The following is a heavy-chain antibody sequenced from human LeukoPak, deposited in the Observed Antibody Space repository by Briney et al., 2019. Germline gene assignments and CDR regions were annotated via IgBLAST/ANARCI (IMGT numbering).Heavy chain of an antibody. D-gene: IGHD5-18*01. Sequence: GGSLRLSCAASGFTFSSYAMHWVRQAPGKGLEYVSAISSNGGSTYYADSVKGIFTISRDNSKNTLYLQMGSLRAEDMAVYYCARDGYSYGLDYWGQGTLVTVSS. CDR3: ARDGYSYGLDY. CDR2: ISSNGGST. V-gene: IGHV3-64*02. J-gene: IGHJ4*02. CDR1: GFTFSSYA.